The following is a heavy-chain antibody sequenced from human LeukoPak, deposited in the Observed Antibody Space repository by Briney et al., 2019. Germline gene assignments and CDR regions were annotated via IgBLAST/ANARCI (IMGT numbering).Heavy chain of an antibody. J-gene: IGHJ4*01. CDR3: ARGSRMGATFDN. D-gene: IGHD1-26*01. CDR1: GYTFTSYY. CDR2: INPHSDAT. Sequence: ASVKVSCTASGYTFTSYYINWVRQAPGQGLEWVGDINPHSDATNYAHHFQGRVTMALDKAISVAYLEVSRLTVNDTAMYYCARGSRMGATFDNWGHGTPLIVSS. V-gene: IGHV1-2*07.